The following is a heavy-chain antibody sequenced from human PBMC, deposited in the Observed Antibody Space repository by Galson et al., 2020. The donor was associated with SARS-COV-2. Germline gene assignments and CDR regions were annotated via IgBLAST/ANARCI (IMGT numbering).Heavy chain of an antibody. CDR3: ARAVAVAGDYFDY. CDR1: GGSISSGHYY. CDR2: IYYIGST. Sequence: ETSETLSLTCAVSGGSISSGHYYWRWIRQPPGKGLEWIGYIYYIGSTYSNPSLKSRLTISVDTSKNQFSLKLSSVTAADTAVYYCARAVAVAGDYFDYWGQGTLVTVSS. V-gene: IGHV4-30-4*01. J-gene: IGHJ4*02. D-gene: IGHD6-19*01.